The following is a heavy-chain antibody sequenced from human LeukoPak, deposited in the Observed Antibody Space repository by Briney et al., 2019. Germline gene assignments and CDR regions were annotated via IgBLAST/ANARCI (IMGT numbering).Heavy chain of an antibody. CDR2: ISAYNGNT. Sequence: ASVKVSCKASGYTFTSYGISWVRQATGQGLEWMGWISAYNGNTNYAQKLQGRVTMTTDTSTSTAYMELRSLRSDDTAVYYCATYDSSGYYGRFDYWGQGTLVTVSS. CDR1: GYTFTSYG. V-gene: IGHV1-18*01. D-gene: IGHD3-22*01. CDR3: ATYDSSGYYGRFDY. J-gene: IGHJ4*02.